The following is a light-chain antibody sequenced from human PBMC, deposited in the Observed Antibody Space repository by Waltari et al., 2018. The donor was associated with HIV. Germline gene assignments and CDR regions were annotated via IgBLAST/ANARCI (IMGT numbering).Light chain of an antibody. J-gene: IGLJ2*01. CDR1: SSDVGSYNY. Sequence: QSALTQPRSVSGSPGQSVTISCTGPSSDVGSYNYVSWYQQHPGKAPKLIIYDVSKRPSGVPDRFSGSKSGNTASLTISGLQAEDEADYYCCSYAGNYRGVFGGGTKLTVL. CDR3: CSYAGNYRGV. CDR2: DVS. V-gene: IGLV2-11*01.